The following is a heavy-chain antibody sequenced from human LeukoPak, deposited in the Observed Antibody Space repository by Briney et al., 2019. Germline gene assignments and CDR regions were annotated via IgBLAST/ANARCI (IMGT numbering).Heavy chain of an antibody. Sequence: SETLSLTCAVSGYSISSGYYWSWIRQPAGKGLEWIGRIYTSGSTNYNPSLKSRVTMSVDTSKNQFSLKLSSVTAADTAVYYCARANWGFGDAFDIWGQGTMVTVSS. J-gene: IGHJ3*02. D-gene: IGHD7-27*01. V-gene: IGHV4-4*07. CDR1: GYSISSGYY. CDR2: IYTSGST. CDR3: ARANWGFGDAFDI.